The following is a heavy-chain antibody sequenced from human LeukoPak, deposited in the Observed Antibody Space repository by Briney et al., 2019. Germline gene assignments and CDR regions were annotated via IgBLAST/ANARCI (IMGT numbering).Heavy chain of an antibody. CDR2: IDPSDSYS. D-gene: IGHD4/OR15-4a*01. CDR3: AGYSGARDYGVSA. V-gene: IGHV5-10-1*01. J-gene: IGHJ5*02. CDR1: GYSFTDYW. Sequence: GESLKISCTGSGYSFTDYWVTWVRQMPGKGLEWMGRIDPSDSYSNYSPSFQGHVTFSADNSINTAYLQWSSLKASDTAMYYCAGYSGARDYGVSAWGQGTLVTVSS.